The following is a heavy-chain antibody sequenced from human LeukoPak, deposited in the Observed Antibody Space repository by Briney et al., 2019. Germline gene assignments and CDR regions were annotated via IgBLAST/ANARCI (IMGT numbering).Heavy chain of an antibody. J-gene: IGHJ4*02. CDR1: GGTFSNFA. Sequence: SVKVSCKASGGTFSNFAVSWGRQAPGQGLEWMGGIIPISGTANYAQKFQVRVTITADDSTSTAYMELSSLKSDDPAVYYCARGVPAANIDYWGQGTLVTVSS. V-gene: IGHV1-69*13. CDR2: IIPISGTA. D-gene: IGHD2-2*01. CDR3: ARGVPAANIDY.